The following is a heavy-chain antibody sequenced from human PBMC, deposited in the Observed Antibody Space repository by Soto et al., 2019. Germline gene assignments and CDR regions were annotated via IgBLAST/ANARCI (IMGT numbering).Heavy chain of an antibody. J-gene: IGHJ4*02. CDR3: ARGTSWQLPFDY. CDR2: ISYSGST. CDR1: SDSISSYY. D-gene: IGHD6-13*01. V-gene: IGHV4-59*01. Sequence: LSLTCTVSSDSISSYYWSWIRQPPGKRLEWIGYISYSGSTDYNPSLKSRVTISGDTSKNQFSLKVSSVTAADTAVYYCARGTSWQLPFDYWGQGTLVTVSS.